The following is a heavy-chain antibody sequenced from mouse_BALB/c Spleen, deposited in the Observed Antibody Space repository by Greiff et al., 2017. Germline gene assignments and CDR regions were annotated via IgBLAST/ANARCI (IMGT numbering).Heavy chain of an antibody. CDR2: INPYYGST. CDR1: GYSFTDYI. J-gene: IGHJ4*01. CDR3: ARAITTVVEGLMDY. Sequence: EVQLQQTGPELVKPGASVKISCKASGYSFTDYIMLWVKQSHGKSLEWIGNINPYYGSTSYNLKFKGKATLTVDKSSSTAYMQLNSLTSEDSAVYYCARAITTVVEGLMDYWGQGTSVTVSS. V-gene: IGHV1-39*01. D-gene: IGHD1-1*01.